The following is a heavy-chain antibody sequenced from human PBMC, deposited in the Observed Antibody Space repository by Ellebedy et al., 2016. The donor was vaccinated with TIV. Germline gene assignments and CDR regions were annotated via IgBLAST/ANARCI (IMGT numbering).Heavy chain of an antibody. D-gene: IGHD6-19*01. J-gene: IGHJ6*03. CDR1: GGTFSSYA. Sequence: AASVKVSCKASGGTFSSYAISWVRQAPGQGLEWMGGIIPILGIANYAQKFQGRVTITADKSTSTAYMELSSLRSEDTAVYYCASPFNSGWSRYYYYYMDVWGKGTTVTVSS. V-gene: IGHV1-69*10. CDR3: ASPFNSGWSRYYYYYMDV. CDR2: IIPILGIA.